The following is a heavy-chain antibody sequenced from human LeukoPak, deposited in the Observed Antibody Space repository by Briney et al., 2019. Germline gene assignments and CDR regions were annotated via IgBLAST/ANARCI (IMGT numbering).Heavy chain of an antibody. J-gene: IGHJ4*02. Sequence: PGGSLRLSCAASGFTFDDYAMPWVRHAPGKGLEWVSGISWNSGSIGYADSVKGRFTISRDNAKNSLYLQMNSLRAEDTALYYCAKAYSSSSWVPDYWGQGTLVTVSS. CDR1: GFTFDDYA. CDR3: AKAYSSSSWVPDY. V-gene: IGHV3-9*01. D-gene: IGHD6-13*01. CDR2: ISWNSGSI.